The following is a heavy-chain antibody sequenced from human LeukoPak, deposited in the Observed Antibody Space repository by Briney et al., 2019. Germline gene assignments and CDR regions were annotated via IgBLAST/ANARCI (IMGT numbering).Heavy chain of an antibody. CDR2: INPNSGGT. CDR3: ARRVRGDYVWGSYREYDAFDI. D-gene: IGHD3-16*02. CDR1: GGTFSSYA. J-gene: IGHJ3*02. Sequence: ASVKVSCKASGGTFSSYAISWVRQAPGQGLEWMGWINPNSGGTNYAQKFQGRVTMTRDTSISTAYMELSRLRSDDTAVYYCARRVRGDYVWGSYREYDAFDIWGQGTMVTVSS. V-gene: IGHV1-2*02.